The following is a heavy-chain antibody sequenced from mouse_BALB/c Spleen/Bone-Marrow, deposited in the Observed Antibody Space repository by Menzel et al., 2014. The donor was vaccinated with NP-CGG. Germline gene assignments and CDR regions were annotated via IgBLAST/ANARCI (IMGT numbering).Heavy chain of an antibody. Sequence: EVKLVESGPGLVKPSQSLSLTCTVTGYSITSDYAWNWIRQFPGNKLEWMGYISYSGITSYNPSLKSRISITRDTSKNQFFLQLNSVTTEDTATYYCARGRAVWFAYWGQGTLVTVSA. V-gene: IGHV3-2*02. D-gene: IGHD3-3*01. J-gene: IGHJ3*01. CDR3: ARGRAVWFAY. CDR2: ISYSGIT. CDR1: GYSITSDYA.